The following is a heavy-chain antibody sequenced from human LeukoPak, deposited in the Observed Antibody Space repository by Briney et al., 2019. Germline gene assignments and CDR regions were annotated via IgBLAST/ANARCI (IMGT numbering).Heavy chain of an antibody. CDR2: INPNSGGT. V-gene: IGHV1-2*02. CDR3: ARDIPNDSSGITLFDY. CDR1: GHTFTGYY. J-gene: IGHJ4*02. Sequence: ASVKVSCKASGHTFTGYYMHWVRQAPGQGLEWMGWINPNSGGTNYAQKFQGRVTMTRDTSISTAYMELSRLRSDDTAVYYCARDIPNDSSGITLFDYWGQGTLVTVSS. D-gene: IGHD3-22*01.